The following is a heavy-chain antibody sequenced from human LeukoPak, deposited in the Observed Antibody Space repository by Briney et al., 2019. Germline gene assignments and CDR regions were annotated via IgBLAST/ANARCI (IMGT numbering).Heavy chain of an antibody. CDR2: IYYSGST. D-gene: IGHD2-21*02. J-gene: IGHJ4*02. CDR3: AREAYCGGDCYSGFDY. V-gene: IGHV4-39*07. CDR1: GGSISSSTYY. Sequence: NPSETLSLTCTVSGGSISSSTYYWGWIRQPPGKGLEWIGSIYYSGSTYNNPSLKSRVTISVDTSKNQFSLKLSSVTAADTAVYYCAREAYCGGDCYSGFDYWGQGTLVTVSS.